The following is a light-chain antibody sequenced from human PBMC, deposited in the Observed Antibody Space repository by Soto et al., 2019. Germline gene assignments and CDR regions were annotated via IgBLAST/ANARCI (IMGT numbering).Light chain of an antibody. Sequence: EIVLTQSPGTLSLSPGEGATLSCRASQSVSSSCLAWYQQKPGQGPRLLIYAASSRATGIPDRFSGSGSGTDFTLTISRLEPEDFAVYYCQQYGSSPRTFGQGTKVEI. CDR1: QSVSSSC. J-gene: IGKJ1*01. CDR2: AAS. CDR3: QQYGSSPRT. V-gene: IGKV3-20*01.